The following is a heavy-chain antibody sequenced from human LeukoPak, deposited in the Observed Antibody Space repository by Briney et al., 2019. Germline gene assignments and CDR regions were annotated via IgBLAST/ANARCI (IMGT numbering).Heavy chain of an antibody. CDR3: AREVGLGMYNWFDP. CDR1: GRSISNFY. J-gene: IGHJ5*02. V-gene: IGHV4-59*01. D-gene: IGHD3-16*01. Sequence: SETLSLPCTVSGRSISNFYWYWIRQPPGKGLECIGYMYHSGITNSNPSLKSRVPISVDTSKNQFCLKPRSVTAADTAVYYCAREVGLGMYNWFDPWGQGTLVTVSS. CDR2: MYHSGIT.